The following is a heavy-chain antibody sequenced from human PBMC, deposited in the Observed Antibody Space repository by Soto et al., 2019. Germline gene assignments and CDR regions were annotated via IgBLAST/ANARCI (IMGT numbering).Heavy chain of an antibody. CDR2: IYYSGST. CDR1: GGSISSYY. J-gene: IGHJ3*02. Sequence: QVQLQESGPGLVKPSETLSLTCTVSGGSISSYYWSWIRQPPGKGLEWIGYIYYSGSTNYNPSLNSRVTISVDTSKNQFSLKLSSVTAADTAVYYCARGLDYYDSSGYPLGYAFDIWGQGTMVTVSS. CDR3: ARGLDYYDSSGYPLGYAFDI. V-gene: IGHV4-59*01. D-gene: IGHD3-22*01.